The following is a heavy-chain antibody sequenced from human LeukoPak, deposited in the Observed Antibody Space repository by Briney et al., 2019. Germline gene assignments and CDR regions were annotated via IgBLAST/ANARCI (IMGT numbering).Heavy chain of an antibody. CDR1: GYTFTSYG. D-gene: IGHD2-2*01. Sequence: ASVKVTCKASGYTFTSYGISWVRQAPGQGREWMGWISAYNGNTNYAQKLQGRVTMTTDTSTSTAYMELRSLRSDDTAVYYCARIRDVVVPAAMRLGYWGQGTLVTVSS. CDR2: ISAYNGNT. CDR3: ARIRDVVVPAAMRLGY. J-gene: IGHJ4*02. V-gene: IGHV1-18*01.